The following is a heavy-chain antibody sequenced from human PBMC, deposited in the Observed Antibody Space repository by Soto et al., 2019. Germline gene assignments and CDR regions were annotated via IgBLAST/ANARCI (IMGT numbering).Heavy chain of an antibody. V-gene: IGHV1-8*01. Sequence: ASVKVSCKASGYTFTSYDINWVRQATGQGLEWVGWMNPNSGNTGYAQKFQGRVTMTRNTSISTAYMELSSLRSEDTAVYYCARLDIVVVPAARGGYYYGMDVWGQGTTVTVSS. CDR1: GYTFTSYD. CDR2: MNPNSGNT. J-gene: IGHJ6*02. CDR3: ARLDIVVVPAARGGYYYGMDV. D-gene: IGHD2-2*03.